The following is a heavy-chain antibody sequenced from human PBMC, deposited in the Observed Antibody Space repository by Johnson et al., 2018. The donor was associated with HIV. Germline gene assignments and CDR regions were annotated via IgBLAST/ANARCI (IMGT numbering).Heavy chain of an antibody. CDR3: ARAPRPDAFDI. J-gene: IGHJ3*02. CDR1: GFTFSSYA. Sequence: VQLVESGGGVVQPGRSLRLSCAASGFTFSSYAMHWVRQAPGKGLEWVAVISYDGSNKYYADSVKGRFTISRDNSKNTLYLQMNSLRAEDTAVYYWARAPRPDAFDIWGQGTMVTVSS. V-gene: IGHV3-30*14. CDR2: ISYDGSNK.